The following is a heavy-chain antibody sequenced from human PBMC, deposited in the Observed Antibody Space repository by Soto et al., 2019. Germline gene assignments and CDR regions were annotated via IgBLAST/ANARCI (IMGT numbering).Heavy chain of an antibody. CDR3: ARDGYSSGWSLSKPFDY. CDR1: GDSGSSSSAA. Sequence: SQTLSLTCAISGDSGSSSSAAWNWIRQSPSRGLEWLGRTYYRSKWYNDYAVSVKSRITINPDTSKNQFSLQLNSVTPEDTAVYYCARDGYSSGWSLSKPFDYWGEGTLVTLCS. CDR2: TYYRSKWYN. D-gene: IGHD6-19*01. J-gene: IGHJ4*02. V-gene: IGHV6-1*01.